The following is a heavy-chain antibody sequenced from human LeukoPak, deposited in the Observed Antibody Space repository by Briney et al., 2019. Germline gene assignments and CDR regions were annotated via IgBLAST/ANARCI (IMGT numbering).Heavy chain of an antibody. J-gene: IGHJ4*02. V-gene: IGHV3-74*01. CDR1: GFTFSKYW. CDR3: ATKQWLAPPPDS. CDR2: INTDGTVT. D-gene: IGHD6-19*01. Sequence: VGSVRLSCAASGFTFSKYWMLWVRQAPGKGLESVSRINTDGTVTTYADSVKGRFTVSRDNADNTMFLQTNSVRDEDTAVYYCATKQWLAPPPDSWGQGTPVTVSS.